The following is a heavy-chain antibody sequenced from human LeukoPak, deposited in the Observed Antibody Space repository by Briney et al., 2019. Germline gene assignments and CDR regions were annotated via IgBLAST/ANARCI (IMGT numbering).Heavy chain of an antibody. V-gene: IGHV5-51*01. Sequence: GESLKISCKGSGYSVTSYWIGWVRQMPGKGLEWMGIIYPGDSDTRYSPPFQGQVTISADKSISTAYLQWSSLKASDTAMYYCARHLAASGATLDYRGQGTLVTVSS. CDR1: GYSVTSYW. D-gene: IGHD1-26*01. CDR2: IYPGDSDT. J-gene: IGHJ4*02. CDR3: ARHLAASGATLDY.